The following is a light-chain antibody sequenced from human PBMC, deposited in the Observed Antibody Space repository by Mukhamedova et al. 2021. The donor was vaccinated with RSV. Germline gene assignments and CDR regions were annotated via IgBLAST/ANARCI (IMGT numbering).Light chain of an antibody. Sequence: GDRVTITCRASQGIFTYLAWYQQRPGKAPKLLISAASTLQSGLPSRFSGSGSGTDFTLTINSLQAEDFATYYCQQFNTDPITFGQG. CDR1: QGIFTY. CDR3: QQFNTDPIT. J-gene: IGKJ5*01. CDR2: AAS. V-gene: IGKV1-9*01.